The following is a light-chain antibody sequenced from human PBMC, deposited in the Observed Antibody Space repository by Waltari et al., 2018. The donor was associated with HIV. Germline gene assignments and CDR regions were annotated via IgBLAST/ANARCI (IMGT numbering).Light chain of an antibody. CDR1: STDISTYDY. Sequence: QSALTQPASVSASPGQSITISCTGTSTDISTYDYVSWYRQHPGKAPQLLMYALSTRPSVVSNRFSGVKSGNTASLTISGLQVEDEAEYFCSSYTRTNTYVFGSGTKLTV. CDR3: SSYTRTNTYV. J-gene: IGLJ6*01. CDR2: ALS. V-gene: IGLV2-14*03.